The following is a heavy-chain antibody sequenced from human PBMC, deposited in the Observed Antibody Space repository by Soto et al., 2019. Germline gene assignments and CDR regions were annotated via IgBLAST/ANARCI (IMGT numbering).Heavy chain of an antibody. Sequence: ASVKVSCKASGYTFTSYYMHWVRQAPGQGLEWKRIIKPSGGSTSYAQKFQGRVTMTRDTSTSTVYMELSSLRSEDTAVYYCARDREGYCRSTSCYGFDPWGQGTLVTVSS. V-gene: IGHV1-46*03. CDR1: GYTFTSYY. J-gene: IGHJ5*02. D-gene: IGHD2-2*01. CDR2: IKPSGGST. CDR3: ARDREGYCRSTSCYGFDP.